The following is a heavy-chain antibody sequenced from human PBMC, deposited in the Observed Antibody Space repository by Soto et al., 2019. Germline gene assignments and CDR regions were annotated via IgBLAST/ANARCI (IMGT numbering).Heavy chain of an antibody. D-gene: IGHD2-15*01. CDR3: AKGLGYCSGGSCSDGWFDP. J-gene: IGHJ5*02. CDR1: GFTFSSYA. V-gene: IGHV3-23*01. Sequence: PGGSLRLSCAASGFTFSSYAVSWVRQAPGKGLEWVSAISGSGGSTYYADSVKGRFTISRDNSKNTLYLQMNSLRAEDTAVYYCAKGLGYCSGGSCSDGWFDPWGQGTLVTVSS. CDR2: ISGSGGST.